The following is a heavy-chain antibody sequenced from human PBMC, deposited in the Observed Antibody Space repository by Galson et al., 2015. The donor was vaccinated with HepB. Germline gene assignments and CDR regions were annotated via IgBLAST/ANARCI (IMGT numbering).Heavy chain of an antibody. CDR2: ISGRGGST. Sequence: SLRLSCAASGFTFSSYAMSWVRQAPGKGLEWVSAISGRGGSTYYADSVKGRFTISRDNSKNTLYLQMNSLRAEDTAVYYCAKSRYDSSGYYQPQYYFDYWGQGTLVTVAS. D-gene: IGHD3-22*01. CDR3: AKSRYDSSGYYQPQYYFDY. J-gene: IGHJ4*02. CDR1: GFTFSSYA. V-gene: IGHV3-23*01.